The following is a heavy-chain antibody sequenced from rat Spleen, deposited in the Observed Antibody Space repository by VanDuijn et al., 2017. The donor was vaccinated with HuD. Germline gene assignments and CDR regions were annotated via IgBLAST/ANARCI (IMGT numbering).Heavy chain of an antibody. V-gene: IGHV5-25*01. Sequence: EVQLVESGGGLVRPGGSLKVSCAASGFTFSDFDMAWVRQAPTKGLEWVTYINTGGGDTTFYPDSVKGRFTISRDNAKSTLYLQMNSLRSEDTATYYCARMRGDYFDYWGQGVMVTVSS. CDR1: GFTFSDFD. CDR2: INTGGGDTT. J-gene: IGHJ2*01. CDR3: ARMRGDYFDY.